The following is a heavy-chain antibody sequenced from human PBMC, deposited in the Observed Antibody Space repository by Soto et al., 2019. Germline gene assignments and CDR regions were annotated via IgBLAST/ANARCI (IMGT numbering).Heavy chain of an antibody. D-gene: IGHD3-22*01. V-gene: IGHV3-23*01. CDR1: GFTFSSYA. Sequence: GVSLRLSCAASGFTFSSYAMSWVRQAPWKGLEWVSAISGSGGSTYYADSVKCRFTISRDNSKNTLYLQMNSLRAEDTAVYYCATARRETYYSDSSGYSFDYWGQGTLVTVSS. CDR3: ATARRETYYSDSSGYSFDY. J-gene: IGHJ4*02. CDR2: ISGSGGST.